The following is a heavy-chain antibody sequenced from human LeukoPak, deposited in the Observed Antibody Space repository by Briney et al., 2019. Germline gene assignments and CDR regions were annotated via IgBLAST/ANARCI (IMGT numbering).Heavy chain of an antibody. J-gene: IGHJ6*03. CDR1: GYTFTSYD. V-gene: IGHV1-8*03. CDR3: ARGKLDFWSSYYYYMDV. Sequence: GASVKVSCKASGYTFTSYDINWVRQATGQGLEWMGWMNPNSGNTGYAQKFQGRVTITRNTSISTAYMELSSLRSEDTAVYYCARGKLDFWSSYYYYMDVWGKGTTVTVSS. D-gene: IGHD3-3*01. CDR2: MNPNSGNT.